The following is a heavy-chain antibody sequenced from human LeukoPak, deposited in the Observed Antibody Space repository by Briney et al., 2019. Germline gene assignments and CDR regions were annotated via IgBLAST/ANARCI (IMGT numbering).Heavy chain of an antibody. CDR1: GYFISSGYY. D-gene: IGHD3-3*01. CDR2: IYHSGST. Sequence: SETLSLTCTVSGYFISSGYYWGWIRQPPGQGLEWIASIYHSGSTYYNPPLKSRVTISVDTSKNQFSLRLSSVTAADTAVYYCARNGLLRFLEPQDYWGQGTLVTVSS. J-gene: IGHJ4*02. CDR3: ARNGLLRFLEPQDY. V-gene: IGHV4-38-2*02.